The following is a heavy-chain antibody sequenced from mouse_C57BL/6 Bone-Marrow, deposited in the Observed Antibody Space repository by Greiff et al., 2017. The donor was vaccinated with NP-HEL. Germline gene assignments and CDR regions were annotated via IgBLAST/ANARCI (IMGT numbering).Heavy chain of an antibody. Sequence: QVQLKQPGAELVKPGASVKLSCKASGYTFTSYWMHWVKQRPGQGLEWIGMIHPNSGSTNYNEKFKSKATLTVDKSSSTAYMQLSSLTSEDSAVYYCAREGLLLYDYDGYYFDYWGQGTTLTVSS. CDR1: GYTFTSYW. V-gene: IGHV1-64*01. J-gene: IGHJ2*01. CDR3: AREGLLLYDYDGYYFDY. CDR2: IHPNSGST. D-gene: IGHD2-4*01.